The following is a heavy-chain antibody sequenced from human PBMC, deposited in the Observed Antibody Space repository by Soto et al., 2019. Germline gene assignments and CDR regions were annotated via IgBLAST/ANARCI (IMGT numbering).Heavy chain of an antibody. Sequence: QVHLVQSGAEVKKPGSSVKVSCKASGGTFSNHAINWVRQAPGQGLDWMGRIIPIFTTTNYAQKFQGRVTITADESTITAYMELSSLKHDDTAVYYCAREVAADGTFREDVFDIWGQGTLVTVSS. CDR3: AREVAADGTFREDVFDI. CDR2: IIPIFTTT. CDR1: GGTFSNHA. D-gene: IGHD6-13*01. J-gene: IGHJ3*02. V-gene: IGHV1-69*12.